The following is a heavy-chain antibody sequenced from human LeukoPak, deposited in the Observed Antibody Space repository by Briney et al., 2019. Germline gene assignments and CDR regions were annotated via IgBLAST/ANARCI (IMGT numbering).Heavy chain of an antibody. CDR3: ARAGIFGVVIIVHWFDP. CDR1: GYTFTSYY. Sequence: ASVTVSCKASGYTFTSYYMHWVRQAPGQGLEWMGIINPSGGSTSYAQKFQGRVTMTRDTSTSTVYMERSSLRSEDTAVYYCARAGIFGVVIIVHWFDPWGQGTLVTVSS. CDR2: INPSGGST. V-gene: IGHV1-46*01. J-gene: IGHJ5*02. D-gene: IGHD3-3*02.